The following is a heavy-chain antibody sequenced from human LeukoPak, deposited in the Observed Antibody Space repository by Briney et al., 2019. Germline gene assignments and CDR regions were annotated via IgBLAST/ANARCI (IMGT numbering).Heavy chain of an antibody. D-gene: IGHD3-22*01. Sequence: GGSPRLSCAASGFTFSSYAMHWVRQAPGKGLEWVAVISYDGSNKYYADSVKGRFTISRDNSKNTLYLQMNSLRAEDTAVYYCAKDDSSGYPFDYWGQGTLVTVSS. CDR1: GFTFSSYA. CDR2: ISYDGSNK. CDR3: AKDDSSGYPFDY. V-gene: IGHV3-30-3*02. J-gene: IGHJ4*02.